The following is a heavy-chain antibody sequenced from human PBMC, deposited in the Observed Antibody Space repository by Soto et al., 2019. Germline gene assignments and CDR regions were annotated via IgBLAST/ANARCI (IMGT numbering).Heavy chain of an antibody. CDR3: AKTQDYGDYLYYFDY. CDR1: GFTFSSYA. D-gene: IGHD4-17*01. V-gene: IGHV3-23*01. J-gene: IGHJ4*02. CDR2: ISGSGGST. Sequence: GGSLRLSCAASGFTFSSYAMSWVRQAPGKGLEWVSAISGSGGSTYYADSVKGRFTISRDNSKNTLYLQMNSLRAEDTAVYYCAKTQDYGDYLYYFDYWGQGTLVTVSS.